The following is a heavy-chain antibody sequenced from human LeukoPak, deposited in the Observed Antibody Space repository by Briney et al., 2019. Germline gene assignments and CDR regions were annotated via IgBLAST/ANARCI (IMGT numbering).Heavy chain of an antibody. D-gene: IGHD6-13*01. V-gene: IGHV1-46*01. J-gene: IGHJ4*02. CDR3: ARDPPYSSSWWESNSHLDY. CDR2: INPSGGST. CDR1: GYTFTSYY. Sequence: ASVKVSCKASGYTFTSYYMHWVRQAPGQGLEWMGIINPSGGSTSYAQKFQGRVTITADKSTSTAYMELSSLRSEDTAVYYCARDPPYSSSWWESNSHLDYWGQGTLVTVSS.